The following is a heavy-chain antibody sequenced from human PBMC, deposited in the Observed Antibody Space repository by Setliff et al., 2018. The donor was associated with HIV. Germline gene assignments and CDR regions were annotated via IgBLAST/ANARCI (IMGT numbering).Heavy chain of an antibody. D-gene: IGHD2-15*01. CDR3: AKGRVYGGNGHYGMDV. CDR2: IRYDGSYR. Sequence: GGSLRLSCAVSGFTFISYGMYWVRQAPGKGLEWVAFIRYDGSYRYYVDSVKGRFTISRDNAENSLYLQMNSLTAEDTAVYYCAKGRVYGGNGHYGMDVCVQGTKVNVSS. CDR1: GFTFISYG. J-gene: IGHJ6*02. V-gene: IGHV3-30*02.